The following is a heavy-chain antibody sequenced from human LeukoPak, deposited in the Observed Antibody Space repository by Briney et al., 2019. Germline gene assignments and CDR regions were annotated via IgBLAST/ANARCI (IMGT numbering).Heavy chain of an antibody. V-gene: IGHV3-23*01. D-gene: IGHD6-19*01. CDR2: ISGSGGST. J-gene: IGHJ4*02. CDR1: GFTFSSYA. Sequence: GGSLRLSCAATGFTFSSYAMSWVRQAPGKGLEWVSAISGSGGSTYYADSVKGRFTISRDNSKNTLYLQMNSLRAEDTAVYYCARGKAGYYFDYWGQGTLVTVSS. CDR3: ARGKAGYYFDY.